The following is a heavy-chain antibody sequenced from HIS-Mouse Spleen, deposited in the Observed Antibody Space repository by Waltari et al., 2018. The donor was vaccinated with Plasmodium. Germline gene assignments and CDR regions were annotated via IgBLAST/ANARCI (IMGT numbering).Heavy chain of an antibody. CDR2: IKQDGSEK. V-gene: IGHV3-7*01. CDR3: ARGLSYNYDILTGAVYFDY. J-gene: IGHJ4*02. D-gene: IGHD3-9*01. Sequence: EVQLVESGGGLVQPGGSLRLSCAASGFTFSSYWMSWVRQAPGKGLEWVANIKQDGSEKYYVDSVKGRFTISRDNAKNSLYLQMNSLRAEDTAVYYCARGLSYNYDILTGAVYFDYWGQGTLVTVSS. CDR1: GFTFSSYW.